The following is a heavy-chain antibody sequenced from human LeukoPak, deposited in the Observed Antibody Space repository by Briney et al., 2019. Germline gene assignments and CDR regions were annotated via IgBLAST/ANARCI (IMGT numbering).Heavy chain of an antibody. V-gene: IGHV3-15*01. J-gene: IGHJ4*02. CDR1: GFTVTDAW. CDR2: IRSKSDGGTA. CDR3: TTWTDLYDY. Sequence: GGSLRLSCAASGFTVTDAWMSWVRQAPGKGLDWVGRIRSKSDGGTADYAAPVKGRFTISRDDSKNMVYLQMNSLKREDTALYYCTTWTDLYDYWGQGTLVTVSS. D-gene: IGHD3/OR15-3a*01.